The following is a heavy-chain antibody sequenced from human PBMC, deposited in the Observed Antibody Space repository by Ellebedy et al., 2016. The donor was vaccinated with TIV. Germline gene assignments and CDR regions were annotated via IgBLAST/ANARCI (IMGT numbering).Heavy chain of an antibody. Sequence: AASVKVSCKASGYTFTSYAMHWARQAPGQRLEWMGWLNAGNGNTKYSQKFQGRVTITRDTSTSTVYMELGSLRSDDTAVYYCARDEDFWSGHFDYWGQGTLVTVSS. J-gene: IGHJ4*02. CDR2: LNAGNGNT. CDR3: ARDEDFWSGHFDY. V-gene: IGHV1-3*01. D-gene: IGHD3-3*01. CDR1: GYTFTSYA.